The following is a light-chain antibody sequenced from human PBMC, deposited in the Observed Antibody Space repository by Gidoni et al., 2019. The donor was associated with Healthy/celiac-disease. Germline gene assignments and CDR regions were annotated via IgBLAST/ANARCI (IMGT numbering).Light chain of an antibody. Sequence: EIVMTQSPATLSVSPGERATLSCRASQSVSSNLAWYQQTPGQAPRLLIYGTSTRATGIPARFSGSGSGTEFTLTISSLQSEDFAVYYCQQYNNWPPWTFGQXTKVEIK. J-gene: IGKJ1*01. CDR2: GTS. V-gene: IGKV3-15*01. CDR1: QSVSSN. CDR3: QQYNNWPPWT.